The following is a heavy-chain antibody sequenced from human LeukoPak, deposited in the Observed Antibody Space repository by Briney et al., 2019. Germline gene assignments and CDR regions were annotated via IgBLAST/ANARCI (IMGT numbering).Heavy chain of an antibody. CDR2: INLNSGDR. CDR1: GYSFTGYY. D-gene: IGHD1-14*01. V-gene: IGHV1-2*02. Sequence: ASVKVSCKPSGYSFTGYYMHWMRQAPGQGLEWMGWINLNSGDRNYAEKFQGRVTMTRDTSISTAYVELSRLRYDDTAVYYCASWAGGNAPVASFDYWGQGTLVSVSS. CDR3: ASWAGGNAPVASFDY. J-gene: IGHJ4*02.